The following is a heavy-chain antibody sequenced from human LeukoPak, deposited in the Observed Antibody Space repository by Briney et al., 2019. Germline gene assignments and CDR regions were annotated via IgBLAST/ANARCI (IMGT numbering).Heavy chain of an antibody. CDR3: ARDPRYCNGGTCYGGAFDF. CDR1: GFTFSSYR. D-gene: IGHD2-15*01. CDR2: IGGSHSPI. Sequence: QTGGSLRLSCVASGFTFSSYRMTWVRQAPGKGLEWVSEIGGSHSPIRYADSVKGRFTISRDNAKNLLYLQMNSLRDDDTAVYFCARDPRYCNGGTCYGGAFDFWGQGTLVTVSS. V-gene: IGHV3-48*02. J-gene: IGHJ3*01.